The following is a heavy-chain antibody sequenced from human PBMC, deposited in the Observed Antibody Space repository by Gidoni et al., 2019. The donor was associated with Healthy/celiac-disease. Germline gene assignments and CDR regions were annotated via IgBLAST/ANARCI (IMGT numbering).Heavy chain of an antibody. CDR1: GFTFTSYA. Sequence: EVQLLETGGGLVQPVGSLRLSCAASGFTFTSYAMSWVRQAPGKGLEWVSAISGSGGSTYYADSVKGRFTISRDNSKNTLYLQMNSLRAEDTAVYYCAKYCTNGVCALNFQHWGQGTLVTVSS. CDR2: ISGSGGST. V-gene: IGHV3-23*01. J-gene: IGHJ1*01. D-gene: IGHD2-8*01. CDR3: AKYCTNGVCALNFQH.